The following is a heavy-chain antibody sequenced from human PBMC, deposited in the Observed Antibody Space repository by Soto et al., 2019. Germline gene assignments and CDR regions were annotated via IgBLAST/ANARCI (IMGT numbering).Heavy chain of an antibody. V-gene: IGHV4-61*01. CDR3: ARLPLARNTESRRPLGYFDL. CDR2: IYYSGTI. Sequence: QVQLQESGPGLVKPSETLSLTCTVSGGSVSSGLYFWSWIRQPPGKGLEWIGYIYYSGTINYNPSLRSRVAMSVDTSKNQFSLKLSSVTAADTAVYSCARLPLARNTESRRPLGYFDLWGRGTLVTVSS. CDR1: GGSVSSGLYF. D-gene: IGHD5-18*01. J-gene: IGHJ2*01.